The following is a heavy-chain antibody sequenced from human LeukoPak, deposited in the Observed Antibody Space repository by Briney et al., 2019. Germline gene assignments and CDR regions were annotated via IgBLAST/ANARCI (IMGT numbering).Heavy chain of an antibody. CDR3: ARSVVTAMNYYYGMDV. D-gene: IGHD2-21*02. J-gene: IGHJ6*02. V-gene: IGHV4-39*07. Sequence: SETLSLTCTVSGGSISSSSYYWGWIRQPPGKGLEWIGSIYYSGSTYYNPSLKSRVTISVDTSKNQFSLKLSSVTAADTAVYYCARSVVTAMNYYYGMDVWGQGTTVTVSS. CDR1: GGSISSSSYY. CDR2: IYYSGST.